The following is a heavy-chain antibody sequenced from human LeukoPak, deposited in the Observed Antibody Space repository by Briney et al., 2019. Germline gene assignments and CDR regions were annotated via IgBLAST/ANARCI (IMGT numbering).Heavy chain of an antibody. V-gene: IGHV1-69*13. D-gene: IGHD5-18*01. CDR2: IIPIFGTA. CDR1: GGTFSSYA. Sequence: ASVKVSCKASGGTFSSYAISWVRQAPGQGLEWMGGIIPIFGTANYAQKFQGRVTITADESTSTAYMELSSLRSEDTAVYYCARDYSYGFLNWGQGTLVTVSS. J-gene: IGHJ4*02. CDR3: ARDYSYGFLN.